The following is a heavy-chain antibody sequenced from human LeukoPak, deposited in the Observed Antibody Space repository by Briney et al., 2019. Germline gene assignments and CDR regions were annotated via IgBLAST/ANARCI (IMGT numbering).Heavy chain of an antibody. D-gene: IGHD3-22*01. V-gene: IGHV1-18*01. CDR2: ISAYNGNT. CDR1: GYTFTSYG. J-gene: IGHJ4*02. CDR3: ARSGYYDSSGYQFDY. Sequence: GASVKVSCKASGYTFTSYGISWVRQAPGQGREWMGWISAYNGNTNYAQKLQGRVTMTTDTSTSTAYMELRSLRPDDTTVYYCARSGYYDSSGYQFDYWGQGTLVTVSS.